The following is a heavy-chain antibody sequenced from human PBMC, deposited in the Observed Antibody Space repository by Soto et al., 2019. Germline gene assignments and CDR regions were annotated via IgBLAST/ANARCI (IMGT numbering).Heavy chain of an antibody. Sequence: RASVKVSCKACGYTFIRYGFSWVRQARGRGGEWMGWIWAYNGDTHYAQKFQGRVTVTTDTSTNTAYIELSHLISDVTAIYYCARDSDGYGSGLYVGSFDYWGQGTLVTVSS. D-gene: IGHD6-19*01. CDR1: GYTFIRYG. CDR2: IWAYNGDT. CDR3: ARDSDGYGSGLYVGSFDY. J-gene: IGHJ4*02. V-gene: IGHV1-18*04.